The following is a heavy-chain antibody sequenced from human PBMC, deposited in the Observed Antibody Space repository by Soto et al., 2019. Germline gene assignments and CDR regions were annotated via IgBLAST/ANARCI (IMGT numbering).Heavy chain of an antibody. CDR2: IYYSGST. Sequence: QVQLQESGPGLVKPSETLSLTCTVSGGSISSYYWSWIRQPPGKGLEWIGYIYYSGSTNYNPSLKSRVTISVDTSKNQFSLKLSSVTAADTAVYYCAGANEGILFEQRFDYWGQGTLVTVSS. V-gene: IGHV4-59*01. CDR1: GGSISSYY. CDR3: AGANEGILFEQRFDY. J-gene: IGHJ4*02. D-gene: IGHD6-25*01.